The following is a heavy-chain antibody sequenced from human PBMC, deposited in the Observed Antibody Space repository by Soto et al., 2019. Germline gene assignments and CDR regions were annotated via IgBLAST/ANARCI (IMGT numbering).Heavy chain of an antibody. CDR2: IIPIYGTG. D-gene: IGHD4-17*01. CDR3: ATRSYGHCYYYGIEV. Sequence: QVQLVQSGAEVKKPGSSVKVSCNASGGTFSSYAISWVRQSPGQGLEWMGGIIPIYGTGNYAQKFQGRVTITADDSTSTAYMELSSLRSEDTAVYYCATRSYGHCYYYGIEVWGQGTTVTVSS. V-gene: IGHV1-69*01. CDR1: GGTFSSYA. J-gene: IGHJ6*02.